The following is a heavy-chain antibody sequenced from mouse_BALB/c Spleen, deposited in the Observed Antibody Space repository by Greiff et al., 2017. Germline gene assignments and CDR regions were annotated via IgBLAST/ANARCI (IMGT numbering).Heavy chain of an antibody. V-gene: IGHV3-2*02. CDR3: ASRQDGNYLYWYFDV. CDR1: GYSITSDYA. D-gene: IGHD2-1*01. J-gene: IGHJ1*01. Sequence: EVKLVESGPGLVKPSQSLSLTCTVTGYSITSDYAWNWIRQFPGNKLEWMGYISYSGSTSYNPSLKSRISITRDTSKNQFFLQLNSVTTEDTATYYCASRQDGNYLYWYFDVWGAGTTVTVSS. CDR2: ISYSGST.